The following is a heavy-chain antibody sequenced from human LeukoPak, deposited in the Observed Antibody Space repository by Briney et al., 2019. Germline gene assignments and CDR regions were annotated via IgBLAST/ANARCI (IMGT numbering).Heavy chain of an antibody. CDR1: GYTFTGYY. CDR2: INPNSGGT. Sequence: ASVKVSCKASGYTFTGYYMHWVRQAPGQGLEWMGWINPNSGGTNYAQKFQGWVTMTRDTSISTAYMELSRLRSEDTAVYYCARDGPGLDGYNFDYWGQGTLVTVSS. CDR3: ARDGPGLDGYNFDY. V-gene: IGHV1-2*04. J-gene: IGHJ4*02. D-gene: IGHD5-24*01.